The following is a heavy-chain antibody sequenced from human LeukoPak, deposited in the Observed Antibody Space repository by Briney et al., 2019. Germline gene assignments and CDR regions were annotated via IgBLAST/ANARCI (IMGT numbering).Heavy chain of an antibody. V-gene: IGHV4-59*01. CDR1: GGSISNYY. Sequence: PSETLSLTCTVSGGSISNYYWNWIRQPPGKGLEWIGDIYYNGITNSNPSLKSRVTMSLDTSKNQISLNLNSVTAADTAEYYCARSFPGYCFDHWGQGTLVTVSS. CDR3: ARSFPGYCFDH. J-gene: IGHJ4*02. D-gene: IGHD3-10*01. CDR2: IYYNGIT.